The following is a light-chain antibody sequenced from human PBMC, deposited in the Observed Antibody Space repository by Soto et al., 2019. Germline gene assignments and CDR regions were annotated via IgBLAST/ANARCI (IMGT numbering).Light chain of an antibody. CDR1: SGAVGGFDY. V-gene: IGLV2-14*01. Sequence: QSVLTQPASVSGFLGQSVTISCSGISGAVGGFDYVSWYQHHPGKAPKLLIYEVGNRPSGISHRFSGSKSGNTASLTIPGLQSDDEAAYYSTSYATATLDVFGPGTKLTVL. J-gene: IGLJ1*01. CDR3: TSYATATLDV. CDR2: EVG.